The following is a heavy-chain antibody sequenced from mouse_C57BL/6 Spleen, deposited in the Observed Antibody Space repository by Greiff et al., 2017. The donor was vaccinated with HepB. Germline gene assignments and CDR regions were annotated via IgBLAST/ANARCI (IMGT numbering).Heavy chain of an antibody. D-gene: IGHD1-1*01. CDR3: ARDLDYYGPFAY. V-gene: IGHV5-16*01. J-gene: IGHJ3*01. Sequence: EVQLQESEGGLVQPGSSMKLSCTASGFTFSDYYMAWVRQVPEKGLEWVANINYDGSSTYYLDSLKSRFIISRDNAKNILYLQMSSLKSEDTATYYCARDLDYYGPFAYWGQGTLVTVSA. CDR2: INYDGSST. CDR1: GFTFSDYY.